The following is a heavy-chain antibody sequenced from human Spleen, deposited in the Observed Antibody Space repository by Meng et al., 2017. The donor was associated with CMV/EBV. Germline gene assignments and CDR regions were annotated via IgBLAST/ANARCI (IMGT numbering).Heavy chain of an antibody. Sequence: GESLKISCAASGFPFSSYAMSWVRQAPGKGLEWVSAISGGGDRTYNADSVRGRFTISRDESKNTVYLQMSSLRSDDTAVYYCANHDWALLGPLVDWGQGTLVTVSS. V-gene: IGHV3-23*01. D-gene: IGHD1-26*01. CDR3: ANHDWALLGPLVD. CDR2: ISGGGDRT. J-gene: IGHJ4*02. CDR1: GFPFSSYA.